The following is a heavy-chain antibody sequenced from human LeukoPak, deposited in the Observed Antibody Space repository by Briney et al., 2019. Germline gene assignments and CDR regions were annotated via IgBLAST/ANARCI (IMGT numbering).Heavy chain of an antibody. CDR2: LSGSSRYI. J-gene: IGHJ4*02. CDR1: GFTFSSYS. D-gene: IGHD1-1*01. CDR3: VRDIQGTGSPLDY. V-gene: IGHV3-21*01. Sequence: GGSLSLSCAASGFTFSSYSMVWVRQAPGKGLEWVSSLSGSSRYIYYAESMKGRFAISRDNAKKLLYLQMNSLRAEDTAVYFCVRDIQGTGSPLDYWGQGTLVTVSS.